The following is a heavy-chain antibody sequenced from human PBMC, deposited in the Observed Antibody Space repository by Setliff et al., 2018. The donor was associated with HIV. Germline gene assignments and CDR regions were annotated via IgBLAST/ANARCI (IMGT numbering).Heavy chain of an antibody. V-gene: IGHV4-38-2*02. J-gene: IGHJ5*02. CDR3: ARGLTAPAAAGS. CDR2: ISLSGST. CDR1: GYPLSSASY. D-gene: IGHD6-13*01. Sequence: SETLSLTCSVSGYPLSSASYWGWIRQSPEKGLEWIGSISLSGSTYYNPSLQSRVTISIDMSKNHFSLNLKSVTAADTAIYYCARGLTAPAAAGSWGQGMLVTVSS.